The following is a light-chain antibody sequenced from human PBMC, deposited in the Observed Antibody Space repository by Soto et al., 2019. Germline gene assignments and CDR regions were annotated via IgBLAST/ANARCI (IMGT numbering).Light chain of an antibody. CDR1: QSVSSY. J-gene: IGKJ3*01. CDR2: DAS. CDR3: QQRSHWPPT. Sequence: EIVLTQSPATLSLSPGERATLSCRASQSVSSYLAWHQQKPGQAPRLLIYDASNRATGIPARFSGSGSGTDFTLTISILEPEDFAVYYCQQRSHWPPTFGPGTKVDIK. V-gene: IGKV3-11*01.